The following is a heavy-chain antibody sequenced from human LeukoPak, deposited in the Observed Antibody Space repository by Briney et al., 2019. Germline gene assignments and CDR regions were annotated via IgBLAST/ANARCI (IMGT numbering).Heavy chain of an antibody. CDR3: ARGLMRGSGSYYNLSYYYYMDV. CDR2: IYYSGST. CDR1: GGSVSSGSYY. V-gene: IGHV4-61*01. J-gene: IGHJ6*03. D-gene: IGHD3-10*01. Sequence: SSETLSLTCTVSGGSVSSGSYYWRWIRQPPGKGLEWIGYIYYSGSTNYNPSLKSRVTISVDTSKNQFSLKLSSVTAADTAVYYCARGLMRGSGSYYNLSYYYYMDVWGKGTTVTVSS.